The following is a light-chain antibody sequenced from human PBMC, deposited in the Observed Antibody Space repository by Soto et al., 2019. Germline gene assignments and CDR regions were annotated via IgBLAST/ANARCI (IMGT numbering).Light chain of an antibody. CDR3: AACDGSLNGYV. CDR2: SNN. CDR1: SSNIGSYA. V-gene: IGLV1-44*01. J-gene: IGLJ1*01. Sequence: QAVVTQPPSASGTPGQRVTISCSGSSSNIGSYAVNWYQQLPGTAPKLLLYSNNQRPSGVPDRFSGSKSGTSASLAISGPQSEDEADYYCAACDGSLNGYVFGTGTNVTVL.